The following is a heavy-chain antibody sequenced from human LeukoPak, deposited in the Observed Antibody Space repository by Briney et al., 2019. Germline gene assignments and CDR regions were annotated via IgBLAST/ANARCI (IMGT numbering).Heavy chain of an antibody. CDR1: GFTFSSYS. CDR3: ARSLYCGGDCYPNDAFDI. J-gene: IGHJ3*02. CDR2: ISSSSSYI. V-gene: IGHV3-21*01. Sequence: GGSLRLSCAASGFTFSSYSMNWVRQAPGKGLEWVASISSSSSYIYYADLVKGRFTISRDNDKNSLYLQMNSLRAEDTAVYYCARSLYCGGDCYPNDAFDIWGQGTMVTVSS. D-gene: IGHD2-21*02.